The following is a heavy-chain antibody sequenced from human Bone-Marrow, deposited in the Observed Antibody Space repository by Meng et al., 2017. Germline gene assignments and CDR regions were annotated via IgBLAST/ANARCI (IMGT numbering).Heavy chain of an antibody. CDR1: GGSFSGYY. J-gene: IGHJ5*02. CDR3: ARAADFWSGYYFRLSRHWFDP. D-gene: IGHD3-3*01. CDR2: INHSGST. V-gene: IGHV4-34*01. Sequence: LSCAVYGGSFSGYYWSWIRQPPGKGLEWIGEINHSGSTNYNPSLKSRVTISVDTSKNQFSLKLSSVTAADTAVYYCARAADFWSGYYFRLSRHWFDPWGQGTLVTVSS.